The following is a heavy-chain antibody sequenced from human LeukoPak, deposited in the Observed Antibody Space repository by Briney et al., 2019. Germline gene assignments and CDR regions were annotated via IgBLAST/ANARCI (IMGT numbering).Heavy chain of an antibody. V-gene: IGHV3-21*01. CDR3: AVPVGGDYGELDP. Sequence: GGSLRLSCAASGFTFSSYSMNWVRQAPGKGLEWVSFISSSSSYIYYADSVKGRFTISRDNAKNSLYLQMNSLRAEDTAVYYCAVPVGGDYGELDPWGQGTLVTVSS. J-gene: IGHJ5*02. CDR2: ISSSSSYI. CDR1: GFTFSSYS. D-gene: IGHD4-17*01.